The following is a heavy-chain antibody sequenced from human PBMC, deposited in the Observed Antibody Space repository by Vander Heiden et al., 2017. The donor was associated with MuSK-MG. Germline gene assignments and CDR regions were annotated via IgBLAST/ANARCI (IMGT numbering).Heavy chain of an antibody. J-gene: IGHJ4*02. CDR3: ARHMSGGQQLVPLDY. CDR2: IDPRDSYM. Sequence: EVQLVQSGAEVKKPGESLRISGTGSGYSFTSQWISWVRQMPGKGLEWMGRIDPRDSYMNYSPSFQSHVTMSVDKSISTAYLQWSSLRASDTAIYYCARHMSGGQQLVPLDYWGQGTLVTVSS. D-gene: IGHD6-13*01. V-gene: IGHV5-10-1*03. CDR1: GYSFTSQW.